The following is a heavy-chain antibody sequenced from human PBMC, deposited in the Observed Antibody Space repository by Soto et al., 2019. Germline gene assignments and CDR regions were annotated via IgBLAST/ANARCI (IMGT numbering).Heavy chain of an antibody. D-gene: IGHD1-26*01. V-gene: IGHV3-21*01. CDR3: ATYSGTYRDY. J-gene: IGHJ4*02. CDR2: IASSSSYI. CDR1: GFTFSTYN. Sequence: GSLRLSCAASGFTFSTYNMNWVRQAPGKGLEWVSSIASSSSYIFYADSVKGRFTISRDNAKNSLYLQMNSLRVEDTAVYYCATYSGTYRDYWGQGTLVTVSS.